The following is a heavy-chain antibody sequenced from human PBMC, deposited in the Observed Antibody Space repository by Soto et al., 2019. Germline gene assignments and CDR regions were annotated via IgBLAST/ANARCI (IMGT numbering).Heavy chain of an antibody. CDR2: TYYRSKWYN. V-gene: IGHV6-1*01. CDR1: GVSVSSNSAT. CDR3: ARATLAVAGTGFDI. D-gene: IGHD6-19*01. Sequence: SQTHSLTCAISGVSVSSNSATLNWIRQSPSRGLEWLGRTYYRSKWYNDYAVSVKSRITINPDTSKNQFSLQLNSVTPEDTAVYYCARATLAVAGTGFDIWGQGTMVTVSS. J-gene: IGHJ3*02.